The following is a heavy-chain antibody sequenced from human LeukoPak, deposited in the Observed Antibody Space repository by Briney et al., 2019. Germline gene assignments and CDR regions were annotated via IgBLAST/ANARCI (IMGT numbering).Heavy chain of an antibody. CDR1: GFTFSSYW. J-gene: IGHJ6*02. Sequence: GGSLRLSCAASGFTFSSYWMHWVRQAPGKGLVWVSRINSDGSSTSYADSVKGRFTISRDNAKDTLYLQMNSLRAEDTAVYYCAREYCSGGSCYVSYGMDVWGQGTTVTVSS. CDR3: AREYCSGGSCYVSYGMDV. D-gene: IGHD2-15*01. V-gene: IGHV3-74*01. CDR2: INSDGSST.